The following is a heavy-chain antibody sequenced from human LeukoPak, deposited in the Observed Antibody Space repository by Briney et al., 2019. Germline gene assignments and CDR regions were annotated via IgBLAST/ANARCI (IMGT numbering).Heavy chain of an antibody. CDR1: GFTFSSYA. CDR2: ISGRATTT. CDR3: AKDGDIYSIGWYSHWYY. V-gene: IGHV3-23*01. Sequence: PGGSLRLSCAASGFTFSSYAMSWVRQAPGKGLEWVSAISGRATTTYYADSVKRRFTISSDNSKNTLYLQMNSLRAEDTAVYYCAKDGDIYSIGWYSHWYYWGQGTLVTVSS. J-gene: IGHJ4*02. D-gene: IGHD6-19*01.